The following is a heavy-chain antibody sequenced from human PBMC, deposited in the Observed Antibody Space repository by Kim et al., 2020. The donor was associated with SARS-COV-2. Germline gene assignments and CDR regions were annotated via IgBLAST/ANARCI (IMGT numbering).Heavy chain of an antibody. CDR2: INPSGGST. CDR3: ARDRGLRARDGYNKGLGY. D-gene: IGHD5-12*01. CDR1: GYTFTSYY. Sequence: ASVKVSCKASGYTFTSYYMHWVRQAPGQGLEWMGIINPSGGSTSYAQKFQGRVTMTRDTSTSTVYMELSSLRSEDTAVYYCARDRGLRARDGYNKGLGYWGQGTLVTVSS. V-gene: IGHV1-46*01. J-gene: IGHJ4*02.